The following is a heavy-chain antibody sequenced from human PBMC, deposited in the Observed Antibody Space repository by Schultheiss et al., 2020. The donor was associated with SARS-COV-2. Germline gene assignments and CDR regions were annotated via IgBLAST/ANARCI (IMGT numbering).Heavy chain of an antibody. J-gene: IGHJ4*02. Sequence: SQTLSLTCTVSGGSISSYYWGWIRQPPGKGLEWIGYIYYSGSTTYNPSLKSRVSMSVDTSKNQFSLKLSSVTAADTAVYYCARRSSYGLDYWGQGTLVTVSS. CDR1: GGSISSYY. D-gene: IGHD4-17*01. CDR2: IYYSGST. V-gene: IGHV4-59*08. CDR3: ARRSSYGLDY.